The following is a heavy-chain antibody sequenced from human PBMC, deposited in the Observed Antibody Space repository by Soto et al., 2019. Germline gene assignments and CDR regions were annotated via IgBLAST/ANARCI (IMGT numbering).Heavy chain of an antibody. J-gene: IGHJ6*03. CDR3: ARVAVGYYYMDV. Sequence: EVQLVESGGGLVQPGGSLRLSCAASGFTFSNYWMHWVRQAPGKGLVWVSRINSDGTRTNYADSVKGRFTISRDNAENTLYLQMNSLTAEVTAVYYCARVAVGYYYMDVWGKGTTVTVSS. V-gene: IGHV3-74*01. CDR1: GFTFSNYW. CDR2: INSDGTRT.